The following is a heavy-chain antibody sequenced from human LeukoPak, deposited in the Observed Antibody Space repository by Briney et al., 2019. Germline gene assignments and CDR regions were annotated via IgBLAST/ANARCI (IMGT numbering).Heavy chain of an antibody. Sequence: ASVKVSCKASGYTFTGYYMHWVRQATGQGHEWMGWINPNSGGTNYAQKFQGRVTMTRDTSISTAYMELSRLRSDDTAVYYCARGKEDSSSWNWFDPWGQGTLVTVSS. CDR3: ARGKEDSSSWNWFDP. V-gene: IGHV1-2*02. CDR1: GYTFTGYY. J-gene: IGHJ5*02. CDR2: INPNSGGT. D-gene: IGHD6-13*01.